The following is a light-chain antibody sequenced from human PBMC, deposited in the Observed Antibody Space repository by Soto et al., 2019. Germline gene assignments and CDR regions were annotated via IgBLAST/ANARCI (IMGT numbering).Light chain of an antibody. CDR1: QSVRSTY. J-gene: IGKJ4*01. CDR2: DAY. CDR3: HQYGHSPVT. V-gene: IGKV3-20*01. Sequence: EIVLTQTPGTVFLSPGERATLSCRASQSVRSTYFAWYQHKPGQAPRLLIFDAYTRATGIPGRFSGSGSGTDFTLTISRLEPEDFAMYYCHQYGHSPVTFGGGTKVEIK.